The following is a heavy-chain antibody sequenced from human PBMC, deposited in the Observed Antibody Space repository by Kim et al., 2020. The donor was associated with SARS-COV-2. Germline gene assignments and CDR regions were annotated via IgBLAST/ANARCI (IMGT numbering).Heavy chain of an antibody. Sequence: YRRSFQGQVTISADKSSSTAYLQWSSLKASDTAMYYCARLASSSGWFFDYWGQGTLVTVSS. J-gene: IGHJ4*02. CDR3: ARLASSSGWFFDY. V-gene: IGHV5-51*01. D-gene: IGHD6-19*01.